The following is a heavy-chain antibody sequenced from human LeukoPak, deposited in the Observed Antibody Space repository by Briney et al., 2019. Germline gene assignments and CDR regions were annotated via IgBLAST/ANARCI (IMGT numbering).Heavy chain of an antibody. CDR3: ARGPGYDYVWGSYRPYYFDY. CDR2: INHSGST. V-gene: IGHV4-34*01. D-gene: IGHD3-16*02. Sequence: SETLSLTCAVYGGSFSGYYWSWIRQPPGKGLEWIGEINHSGSTNYNPSLKSRVTISVDTSKNQFSLKLSSVTAADTAVYSCARGPGYDYVWGSYRPYYFDYWGQGTLVTVSS. CDR1: GGSFSGYY. J-gene: IGHJ4*02.